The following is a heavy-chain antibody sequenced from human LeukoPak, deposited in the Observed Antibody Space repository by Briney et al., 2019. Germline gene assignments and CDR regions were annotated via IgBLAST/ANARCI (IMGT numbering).Heavy chain of an antibody. CDR1: GFIVSNNY. V-gene: IGHV3-7*01. D-gene: IGHD7-27*01. Sequence: PGGSLRLSCAVSGFIVSNNYMSWVRQAPGKGLEWVANIKQDGSEKYYVDSVKGRFTISRDNPKNSLYLQMNSLRAEDTAVYYCAREAYLGYWGQGTLVTVSS. CDR3: AREAYLGY. CDR2: IKQDGSEK. J-gene: IGHJ4*02.